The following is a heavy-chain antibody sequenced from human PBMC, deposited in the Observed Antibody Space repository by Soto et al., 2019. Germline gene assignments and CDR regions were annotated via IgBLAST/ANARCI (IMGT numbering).Heavy chain of an antibody. CDR2: VYHSGTT. D-gene: IGHD2-15*01. V-gene: IGHV4-4*02. CDR3: AKLDGGGY. CDR1: GGSISSSNW. J-gene: IGHJ4*02. Sequence: QVQLQESGPGLVKPSGTLSVTCAVSGGSISSSNWWSWVRQPPGKGLEWIGEVYHSGTTHYNPTLEARVIISVDTSNYQFSLHLSPVTAADTAVYYCAKLDGGGYWGQGSLVTVSS.